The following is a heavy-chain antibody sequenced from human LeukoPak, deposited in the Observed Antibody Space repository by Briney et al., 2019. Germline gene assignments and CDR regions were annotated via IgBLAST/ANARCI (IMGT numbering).Heavy chain of an antibody. CDR2: ISSSSSYI. J-gene: IGHJ4*02. CDR3: ARDFYYGSGSYYNDY. CDR1: GFTVSSYS. V-gene: IGHV3-21*01. D-gene: IGHD3-10*01. Sequence: KPGGSLRLSCAASGFTVSSYSMNWVRQAPGKGLEWVSAISSSSSYIYYADSVKGRFTISRDNAKNSLYLQMNSLRAEDTAVYYCARDFYYGSGSYYNDYWGQGTLVTVSS.